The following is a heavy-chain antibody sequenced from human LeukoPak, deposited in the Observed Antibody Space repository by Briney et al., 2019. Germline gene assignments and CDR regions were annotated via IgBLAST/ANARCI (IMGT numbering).Heavy chain of an antibody. CDR1: GYTFTSYG. V-gene: IGHV1-18*01. D-gene: IGHD6-6*01. CDR2: ISAYNGNT. Sequence: ASVKVSCKASGYTFTSYGISWVRQAPGQGLEWMGWISAYNGNTNYAQKLQGRVTMTTDTSTSTAYMELRSVRSDDTAVYYCARASRGSSRSNVDYWGQGTLVTVSS. J-gene: IGHJ4*02. CDR3: ARASRGSSRSNVDY.